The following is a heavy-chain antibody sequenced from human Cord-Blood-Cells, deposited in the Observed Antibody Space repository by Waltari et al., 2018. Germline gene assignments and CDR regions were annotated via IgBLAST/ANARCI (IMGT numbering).Heavy chain of an antibody. Sequence: EVQLVESGGGLVQPGGSLRLSCAASGFTFSRYWMHWVRQAPGKGLVWVSRINSDGSSTSYADSVKGRFTISRDNAKNTLYLQMNSLRAEDTAVYYCARSIRLPTVTTYYYYYGMDVWGQGTTVTVSS. CDR2: INSDGSST. J-gene: IGHJ6*02. V-gene: IGHV3-74*01. CDR3: ARSIRLPTVTTYYYYYGMDV. CDR1: GFTFSRYW. D-gene: IGHD4-17*01.